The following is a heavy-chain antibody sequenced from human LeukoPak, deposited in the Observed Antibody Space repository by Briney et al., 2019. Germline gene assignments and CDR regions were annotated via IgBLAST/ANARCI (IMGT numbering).Heavy chain of an antibody. CDR2: IYPGDSAT. CDR1: GYSFSSYW. V-gene: IGHV5-51*01. J-gene: IGHJ4*02. Sequence: GESLKISFKSSGYSFSSYWIAWVRQMPGKGLEWMGIIYPGDSATEYSPSFQGQVTVSADKSISTAYLQWSSLKASDTAMYYCARQNWGVDYWGQGTLVTVSS. CDR3: ARQNWGVDY. D-gene: IGHD7-27*01.